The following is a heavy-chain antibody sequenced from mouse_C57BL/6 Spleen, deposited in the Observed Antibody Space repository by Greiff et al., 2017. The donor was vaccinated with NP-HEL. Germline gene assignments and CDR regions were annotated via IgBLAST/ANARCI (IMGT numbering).Heavy chain of an antibody. CDR2: IYPRDGST. Sequence: VQLVESDAELVKPGASVKISCKVSGYTFTDHTIHWMKQRPEQGLEWIGYIYPRDGSTKYNEKFKGKATLTADKSSSTAYMQINSLTSEDSAVYFCARRDYYSNWGYAMDYWGQGTSVTVSS. V-gene: IGHV1-78*01. J-gene: IGHJ4*01. CDR1: GYTFTDHT. D-gene: IGHD2-5*01. CDR3: ARRDYYSNWGYAMDY.